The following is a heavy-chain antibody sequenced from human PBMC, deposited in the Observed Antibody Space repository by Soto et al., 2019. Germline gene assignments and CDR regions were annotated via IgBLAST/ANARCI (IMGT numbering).Heavy chain of an antibody. CDR3: AKHLSNGSPDY. V-gene: IGHV3-23*01. Sequence: PGGSLRLSCAASGFTFSSYAMSWVRQAPGKGLEWVSLISGSGGGTYYADSVKGRFTISRDNSKNTLYLQMNSLRADDTAVFYCAKHLSNGSPDYWGQGTLVTVSS. CDR1: GFTFSSYA. J-gene: IGHJ4*02. D-gene: IGHD2-15*01. CDR2: ISGSGGGT.